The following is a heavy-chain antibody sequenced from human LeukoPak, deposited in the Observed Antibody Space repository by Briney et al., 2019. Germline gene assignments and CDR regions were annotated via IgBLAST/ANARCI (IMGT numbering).Heavy chain of an antibody. CDR3: ARGAPYSSSWESPYYYYGMDV. J-gene: IGHJ6*02. CDR1: GFTFSSYS. CDR2: ISSSSSTI. D-gene: IGHD6-13*01. Sequence: GGSLRLSCAASGFTFSSYSMNWVRQAPGKRLEWVSYISSSSSTIYYADSVKGRFTISRDNAKNSLYLQMNSLRDEDTAVYYCARGAPYSSSWESPYYYYGMDVWGQGTTVTVSS. V-gene: IGHV3-48*02.